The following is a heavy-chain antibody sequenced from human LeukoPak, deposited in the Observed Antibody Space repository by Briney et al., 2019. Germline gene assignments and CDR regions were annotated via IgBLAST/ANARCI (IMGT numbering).Heavy chain of an antibody. CDR1: GFTFGDYA. V-gene: IGHV3-49*04. D-gene: IGHD3-10*01. CDR2: IRSKAYGGTT. Sequence: GGSLRLSCTASGFTFGDYAMSWVRQAPGKGLEWVGFIRSKAYGGTTEYAASVKGRFTISRDDSKSIAYLQMNSLKTEDTAVYYCTTNFYGSGPFDYWGQGTLVTVSS. J-gene: IGHJ4*02. CDR3: TTNFYGSGPFDY.